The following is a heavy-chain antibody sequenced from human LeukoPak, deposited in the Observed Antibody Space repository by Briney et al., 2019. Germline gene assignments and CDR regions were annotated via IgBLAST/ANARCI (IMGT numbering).Heavy chain of an antibody. D-gene: IGHD6-13*01. CDR2: IGSGGTGI. J-gene: IGHJ4*02. CDR3: ARDSIQQQLVLEDRGYPYYFEH. V-gene: IGHV3-48*03. Sequence: GGSLRLSCAASGFTFSSYEMNWVRQAPGKGLKWDSYIGSGGTGIYYADSVKGRFTISRDNAKKALYLQMNSLRAEDTAVYYCARDSIQQQLVLEDRGYPYYFEHWGQGTLVTVSS. CDR1: GFTFSSYE.